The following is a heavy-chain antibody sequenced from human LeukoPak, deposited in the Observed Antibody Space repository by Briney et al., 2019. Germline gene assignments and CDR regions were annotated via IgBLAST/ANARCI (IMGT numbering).Heavy chain of an antibody. CDR1: GFTFSIYA. Sequence: PGGSLRLSCVASGFTFSIYAMSWVRQAPGKGLEWVSVINSNGGTTFYADSVRGRFTISRDNSKNTLYLQMNSLRAEDTAVYYCAKDVRDYFDYWGQGTLVTVSS. D-gene: IGHD3-10*02. CDR2: INSNGGTT. V-gene: IGHV3-23*01. CDR3: AKDVRDYFDY. J-gene: IGHJ4*02.